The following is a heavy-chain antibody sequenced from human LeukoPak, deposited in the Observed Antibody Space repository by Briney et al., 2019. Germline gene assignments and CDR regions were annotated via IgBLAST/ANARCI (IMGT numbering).Heavy chain of an antibody. CDR2: ISGNSGNT. CDR3: AKWGVSSGWYFYY. V-gene: IGHV3-23*01. CDR1: GFTFSSYA. D-gene: IGHD6-19*01. J-gene: IGHJ4*02. Sequence: GGSLRLSCAASGFTFSSYAMSWVRQAPGMGLEWVSAISGNSGNTHYADSVKGRFTISRDNSKNTLYLQMNSLRAEDTAVYYCAKWGVSSGWYFYYWGQGTLVTVSS.